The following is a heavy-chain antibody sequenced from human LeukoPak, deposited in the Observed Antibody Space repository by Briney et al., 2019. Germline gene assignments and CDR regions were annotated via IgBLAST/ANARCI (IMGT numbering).Heavy chain of an antibody. V-gene: IGHV6-1*01. CDR3: ARVPILRYCSGGSCYVSDAFDI. J-gene: IGHJ3*02. Sequence: SQTLSLTCAISGDSVSSNSAAWNWIRQSPSRGLEWLGRTYYRSKWYNDYAVSVKSRITINPDTSKNQFSLQLNSVTPEDTAVYYCARVPILRYCSGGSCYVSDAFDIWGQGTMVTVSS. CDR1: GDSVSSNSAA. CDR2: TYYRSKWYN. D-gene: IGHD2-15*01.